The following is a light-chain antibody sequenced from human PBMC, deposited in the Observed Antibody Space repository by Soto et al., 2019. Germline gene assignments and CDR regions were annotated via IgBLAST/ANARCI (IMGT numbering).Light chain of an antibody. CDR2: GTS. V-gene: IGKV3-20*01. CDR1: HILSSSY. CDR3: QQYYGSPRT. Sequence: QSPANPSASPRERVPLSCGSSHILSSSYLAWYQQKPGQAPRLLIYGTSIRATGIPDRFSGSGSGTDFTLTINRLEAEDFAVYYCQQYYGSPRTFGQGTKVDI. J-gene: IGKJ1*01.